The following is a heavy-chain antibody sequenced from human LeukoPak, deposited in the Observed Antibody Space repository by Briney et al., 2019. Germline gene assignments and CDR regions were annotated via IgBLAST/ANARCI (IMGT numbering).Heavy chain of an antibody. D-gene: IGHD4-17*01. CDR3: ARGFTVLHFHYGLDV. CDR2: VDQTGGT. V-gene: IGHV4-34*01. CDR1: GGSLGGYY. Sequence: SETLSLTCAVHGGSLGGYYWSWIRQSPGKGLEWIGEVDQTGGTNYNPSLKSRVTISVDTSKKQFSPHLSSVTAADTAVFYCARGFTVLHFHYGLDVWGQGTTVIVSS. J-gene: IGHJ6*02.